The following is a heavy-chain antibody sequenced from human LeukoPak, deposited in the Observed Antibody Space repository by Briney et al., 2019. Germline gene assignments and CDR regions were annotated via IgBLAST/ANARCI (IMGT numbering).Heavy chain of an antibody. V-gene: IGHV3-74*01. Sequence: PGGSLRLSCAASGFTFSSYWMHWVRHAPGKGLVWVSRINSDGSSTSYADSVKGRFTISRDNAKNTLYLQMNSLRAEDTAVYYCARETGSGYGMDVWGQGTTATVSS. CDR1: GFTFSSYW. CDR3: ARETGSGYGMDV. CDR2: INSDGSST. J-gene: IGHJ6*02. D-gene: IGHD3-10*01.